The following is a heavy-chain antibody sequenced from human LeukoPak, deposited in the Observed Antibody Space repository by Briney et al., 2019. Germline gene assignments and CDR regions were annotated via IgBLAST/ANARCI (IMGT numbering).Heavy chain of an antibody. V-gene: IGHV3-7*01. CDR1: GFTFSSYW. J-gene: IGHJ4*02. CDR2: IKQDGSEK. D-gene: IGHD4-17*01. CDR3: ARADIYGDYYFDY. Sequence: GGSLSLSCAASGFTFSSYWMSWVRQAPGKGLEWVANIKQDGSEKYYVDSVKGRFTISRDNAKNSLYLQMNSLRAEDTAVYYCARADIYGDYYFDYWGQGTLVTVSS.